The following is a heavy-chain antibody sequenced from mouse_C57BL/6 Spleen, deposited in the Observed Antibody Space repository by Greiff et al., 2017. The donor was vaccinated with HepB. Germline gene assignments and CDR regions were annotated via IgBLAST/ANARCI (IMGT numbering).Heavy chain of an antibody. V-gene: IGHV5-17*01. CDR1: GFTFSDYG. CDR3: ARQFITTLVAFDY. Sequence: EVKLVESGGGLVKPGGSLKLSCAASGFTFSDYGMHWVRQAPEKGLEWVAYISSGSSTIYYADTVKGRFTISRDNAKNTLFLQMTSLRSEDTAMYYCARQFITTLVAFDYWGQGTTLTVSS. D-gene: IGHD1-1*01. J-gene: IGHJ2*01. CDR2: ISSGSSTI.